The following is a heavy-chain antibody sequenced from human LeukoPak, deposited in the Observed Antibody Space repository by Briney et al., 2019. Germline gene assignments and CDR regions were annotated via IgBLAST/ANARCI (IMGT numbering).Heavy chain of an antibody. D-gene: IGHD4-17*01. CDR2: LNQDGGEK. Sequence: GSLRLSCGASEFTFSTSWMIWVRQAPGKGLEWVANLNQDGGEKYYVDSVKGRFTISRDNGRNSLYLQMDSLRVEDTAVYYCVRGLYGYWGQGTLVTVSS. CDR1: EFTFSTSW. V-gene: IGHV3-7*03. J-gene: IGHJ4*02. CDR3: VRGLYGY.